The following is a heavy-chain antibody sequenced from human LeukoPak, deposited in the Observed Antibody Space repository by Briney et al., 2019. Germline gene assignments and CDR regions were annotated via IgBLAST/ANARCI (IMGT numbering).Heavy chain of an antibody. Sequence: SETLSLTCTVSGGSISTYYWSWIRQPPGKGLEWIGYIYYSGSTNYNPSLKSRVTISADTPKNQFSLKLSSVTAADTAVYYCARSKRFGGYSYYFDYWGQGTLVTVSS. CDR2: IYYSGST. D-gene: IGHD3-22*01. CDR1: GGSISTYY. V-gene: IGHV4-59*08. CDR3: ARSKRFGGYSYYFDY. J-gene: IGHJ4*02.